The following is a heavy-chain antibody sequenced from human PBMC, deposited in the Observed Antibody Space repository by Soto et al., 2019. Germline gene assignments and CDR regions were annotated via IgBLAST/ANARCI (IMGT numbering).Heavy chain of an antibody. CDR2: ISGSGGST. CDR1: GFTFSSYA. CDR3: AKDMVWTYYYDSSGYNALDY. D-gene: IGHD3-22*01. V-gene: IGHV3-23*01. J-gene: IGHJ4*02. Sequence: GGSLRLSCAASGFTFSSYAMSWVRQAPGKGLEWVSAISGSGGSTYYADSVKGRFTISRDNSKNTLYLQMNSLRAEDTAVYYCAKDMVWTYYYDSSGYNALDYWGQGTLVTVSS.